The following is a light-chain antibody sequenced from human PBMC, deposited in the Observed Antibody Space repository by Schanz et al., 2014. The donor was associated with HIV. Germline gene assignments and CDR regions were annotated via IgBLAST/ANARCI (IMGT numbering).Light chain of an antibody. CDR2: DTS. J-gene: IGLJ3*02. CDR1: TGPVTSGHH. V-gene: IGLV7-46*01. Sequence: QAVVTQESSLTVSPGGTVTLTCGSSTGPVTSGHHPYWIQQRPGQAPRTLIYDTSNKHSWTPARFSGSLLGGKAALTLSGTQPEDEAEYYCLLSYAGARPWVFGGGTKLTVL. CDR3: LLSYAGARPWV.